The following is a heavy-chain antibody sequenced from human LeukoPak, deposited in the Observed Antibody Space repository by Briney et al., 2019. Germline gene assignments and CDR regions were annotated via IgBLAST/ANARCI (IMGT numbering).Heavy chain of an antibody. Sequence: GGSLRLSCAASGLIFDDNAMNWVRQAPGKGLEWVSLISWDGDSTYYADSVKVRFTISRDNSKKSLYLQMNSLRAEDSALYYCASQTSGGPLFDHWGQGTLVTVSS. D-gene: IGHD2-15*01. CDR1: GLIFDDNA. J-gene: IGHJ4*02. V-gene: IGHV3-43D*04. CDR2: ISWDGDST. CDR3: ASQTSGGPLFDH.